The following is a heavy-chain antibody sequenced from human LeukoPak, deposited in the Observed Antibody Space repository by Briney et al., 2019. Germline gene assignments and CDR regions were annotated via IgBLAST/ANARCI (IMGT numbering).Heavy chain of an antibody. CDR2: IYSGGST. J-gene: IGHJ4*02. Sequence: GGSLRLSCAASGFTVSSNYMSWVRQAPGKGLEWVSVIYSGGSTYYADSVKGRFTISRDNAKNTLYLQMNSLRAEDTAVYYCARERWELLVDYWGQGTLVAVSS. D-gene: IGHD1-26*01. CDR3: ARERWELLVDY. CDR1: GFTVSSNY. V-gene: IGHV3-66*01.